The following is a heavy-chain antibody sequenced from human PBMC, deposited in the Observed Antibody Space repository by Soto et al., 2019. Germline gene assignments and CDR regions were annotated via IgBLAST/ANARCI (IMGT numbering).Heavy chain of an antibody. V-gene: IGHV3-9*01. CDR2: ISCNSGSI. CDR1: GFTFDDYA. D-gene: IGHD6-19*01. CDR3: AKVAYSSGWYHFDY. J-gene: IGHJ4*02. Sequence: PGGSLRLSCAASGFTFDDYAMHWVRQAPGKGLEWVSGISCNSGSIDYADSVKGRFTISRDNAKNSLYLQMNSLRAEDTAVYYCAKVAYSSGWYHFDYWGQGTLVTVSS.